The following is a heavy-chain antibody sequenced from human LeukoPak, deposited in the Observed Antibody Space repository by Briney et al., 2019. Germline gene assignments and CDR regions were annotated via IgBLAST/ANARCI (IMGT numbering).Heavy chain of an antibody. V-gene: IGHV3-20*04. J-gene: IGHJ6*03. D-gene: IGHD3-10*01. Sequence: GGSLRLSCAASGFTFDDYGMSWVRQAPGKGLEGVSGINWNGGSTGYADSVKGRFTISRDNAKNSLYLQMNSLRAEDTALYYCARAAYGSGSYKHYYYYYMDVWGKGTTVTVSS. CDR2: INWNGGST. CDR3: ARAAYGSGSYKHYYYYYMDV. CDR1: GFTFDDYG.